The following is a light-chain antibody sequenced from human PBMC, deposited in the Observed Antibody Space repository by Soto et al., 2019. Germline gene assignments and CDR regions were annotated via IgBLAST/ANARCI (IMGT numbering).Light chain of an antibody. CDR1: QSVGTN. CDR2: GVS. CDR3: QQYAYWPET. Sequence: ERAQTQAPVTLAVSPGESVTLSCRASQSVGTNLAWYQQKPGQAPSLLIYGVSTRATGIPTRFSGSGSGRQFTLTISSLQSEDFAVYYYQQYAYWPETFGQGTEVDIK. J-gene: IGKJ1*01. V-gene: IGKV3-15*01.